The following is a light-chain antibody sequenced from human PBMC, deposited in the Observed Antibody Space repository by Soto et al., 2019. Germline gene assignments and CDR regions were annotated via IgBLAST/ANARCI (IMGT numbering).Light chain of an antibody. CDR1: SSDVGGYNY. Sequence: QSALTQPASVSGSPGQSITISCTGTSSDVGGYNYVSWYQQHPGKAPKLIIYEVSNRPSGVSNRFSGSKSGNMASLTISGLQAEDEADYYCNSYTSKSTGVFGTGTKLTAL. V-gene: IGLV2-14*01. CDR2: EVS. J-gene: IGLJ1*01. CDR3: NSYTSKSTGV.